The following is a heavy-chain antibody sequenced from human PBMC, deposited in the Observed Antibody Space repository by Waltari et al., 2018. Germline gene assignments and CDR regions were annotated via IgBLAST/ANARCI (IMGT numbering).Heavy chain of an antibody. Sequence: EVQLVESGGGLSQPGGPLRLPCSGLGFPVSNNYMSWVLQAPGRGLEWVSLIYSGGSTYYADSVKGRFTISRDNSRNTLYLQMNSLRAEDTAVYYCASFTTKTHWGQGTLVTVSS. V-gene: IGHV3-53*01. J-gene: IGHJ4*02. CDR2: IYSGGST. D-gene: IGHD1-1*01. CDR3: ASFTTKTH. CDR1: GFPVSNNY.